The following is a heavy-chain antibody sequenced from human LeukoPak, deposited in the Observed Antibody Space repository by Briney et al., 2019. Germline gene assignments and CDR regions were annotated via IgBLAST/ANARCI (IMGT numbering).Heavy chain of an antibody. J-gene: IGHJ5*02. D-gene: IGHD6-13*01. V-gene: IGHV4-30-4*07. Sequence: SETLSLTCAVSGDSISSGGYSWSWIRQPPGKGLEWIAHIHDSGSTYNNPSLKTRLSISIDTSKNQFSLKLNSVTAADTAVYYCARVVAAAGNNWFDPWGQGTLVTVSS. CDR1: GDSISSGGYS. CDR2: IHDSGST. CDR3: ARVVAAAGNNWFDP.